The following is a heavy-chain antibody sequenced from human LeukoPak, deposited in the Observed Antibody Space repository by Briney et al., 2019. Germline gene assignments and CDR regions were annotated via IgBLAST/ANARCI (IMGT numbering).Heavy chain of an antibody. Sequence: GGSLRLSCAASGFTLSNYAMSWVRQAPGKGLEWVSAMSGSGGSTWYADSVKGRLTISRDNSKNTLFLQMNSLRAEDTAVYYCAKDLYDSSGSRYDYWGQGTLVTVSS. V-gene: IGHV3-23*01. CDR1: GFTLSNYA. CDR3: AKDLYDSSGSRYDY. CDR2: MSGSGGST. J-gene: IGHJ4*02. D-gene: IGHD3-22*01.